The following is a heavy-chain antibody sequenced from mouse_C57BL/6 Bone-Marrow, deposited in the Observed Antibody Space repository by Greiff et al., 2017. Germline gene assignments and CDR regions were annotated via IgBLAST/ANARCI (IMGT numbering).Heavy chain of an antibody. V-gene: IGHV3-8*01. Sequence: EVQLVASGPGLAKPSQTLSLTCSVTGYSITSDYWNWLRKFPGNKLEFMGYISYSGSTYYNPSLKSRISITRDTSKNQYDLQLNSVTTEDTATYYCARYGNSGFYSYYFDYWGEGTTLTVSS. D-gene: IGHD2-1*01. CDR3: ARYGNSGFYSYYFDY. CDR2: ISYSGST. J-gene: IGHJ2*01. CDR1: GYSITSDY.